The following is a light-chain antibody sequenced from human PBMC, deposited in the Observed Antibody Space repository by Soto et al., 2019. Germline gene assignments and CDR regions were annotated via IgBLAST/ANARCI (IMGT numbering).Light chain of an antibody. CDR1: QSLLHSNGYNY. CDR2: LGS. J-gene: IGKJ2*03. CDR3: MQALQGGG. V-gene: IGKV2-28*01. Sequence: DIVMTQSPLSLPVTPGEPASISCRSSQSLLHSNGYNYLDWYLQKPGQSPQLLIYLGSNRASGVPDRFSGSGSGTDFTLKISRVEAEDVGVYFCMQALQGGGFGLGTKLEIK.